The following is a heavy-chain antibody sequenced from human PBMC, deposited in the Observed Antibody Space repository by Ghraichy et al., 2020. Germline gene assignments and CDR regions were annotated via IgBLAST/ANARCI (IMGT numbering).Heavy chain of an antibody. J-gene: IGHJ4*02. CDR3: ARSGLYSYGYAFDY. CDR1: EFTVSSKH. Sequence: GESLNISCAASEFTVSSKHMSWVRQAPGKGLEWVSAIYSGGSTYYADSVKGRFTISRDNSQNTLYLQMNNLRAEDTAVYYCARSGLYSYGYAFDYWGQGTLVTVSS. D-gene: IGHD5-18*01. V-gene: IGHV3-66*01. CDR2: IYSGGST.